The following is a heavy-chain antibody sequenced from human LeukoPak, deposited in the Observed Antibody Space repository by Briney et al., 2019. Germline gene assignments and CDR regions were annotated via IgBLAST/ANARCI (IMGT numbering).Heavy chain of an antibody. CDR1: GGTFSSYA. CDR3: ARGMITFGGVIVDNWFDP. V-gene: IGHV1-2*02. J-gene: IGHJ5*02. D-gene: IGHD3-16*02. CDR2: INPNSGGT. Sequence: GSSVKVSCKASGGTFSSYAISWVRQAPGQGLEWMGWINPNSGGTNYAQKFQGRVTMTRDTSISTAYMELSRLRSDDTAVYYCARGMITFGGVIVDNWFDPWGRGTLVTVSS.